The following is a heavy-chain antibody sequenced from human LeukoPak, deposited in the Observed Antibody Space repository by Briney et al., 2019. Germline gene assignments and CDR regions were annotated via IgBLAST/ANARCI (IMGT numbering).Heavy chain of an antibody. CDR3: ARGHSYGWTLDY. V-gene: IGHV3-21*01. D-gene: IGHD5-18*01. Sequence: PGGSLRLSCAASGFTFNTSFMNWVRQAPGKGLEWVSSISSSSNYIYYADSMKGRFTISRDNAKNSLYLQMNSLRAEDTAVYYCARGHSYGWTLDYWGQGTLVTVSS. CDR1: GFTFNTSF. CDR2: ISSSSNYI. J-gene: IGHJ4*02.